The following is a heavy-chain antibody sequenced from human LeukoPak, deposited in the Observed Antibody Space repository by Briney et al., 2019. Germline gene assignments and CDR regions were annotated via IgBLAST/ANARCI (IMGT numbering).Heavy chain of an antibody. CDR3: ARAVGAAGDWFDP. V-gene: IGHV4-30-2*01. D-gene: IGHD6-13*01. CDR1: GGSISSGGYS. CDR2: IYHSGST. J-gene: IGHJ5*02. Sequence: PSETLSLTCAVSGGSISSGGYSWSWIRQPPGKGLEWIGYIYHSGSTYHNPSLKSRVTISVDRSKNQFSLKLSSVTAADTAVYYCARAVGAAGDWFDPWGQGTLVTVSS.